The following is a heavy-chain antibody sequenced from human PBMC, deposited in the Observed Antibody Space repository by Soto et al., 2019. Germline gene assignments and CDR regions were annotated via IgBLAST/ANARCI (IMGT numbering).Heavy chain of an antibody. CDR3: ARDVRFLEWLSARGMDV. CDR1: GFTFSSYG. D-gene: IGHD3-3*01. J-gene: IGHJ6*02. V-gene: IGHV3-33*01. CDR2: IWYDGSNK. Sequence: PGGSLRLSCAASGFTFSSYGMHWVRQAPGKGLEWAAVIWYDGSNKYYADSVKGRFTISRDNSKNTLYLQMNSLRAEDTAVYYCARDVRFLEWLSARGMDVWGQGNTVTVSS.